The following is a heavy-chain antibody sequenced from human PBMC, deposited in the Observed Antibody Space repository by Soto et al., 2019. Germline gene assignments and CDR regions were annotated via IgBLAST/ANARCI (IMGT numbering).Heavy chain of an antibody. Sequence: SETLSLTCTVSGGSISSGGYYWSWIRQHPGKGLEWIGYIYYSGSTYYNPSLKSRVTISVDTSKNQFSLKLSSVTAADTAVYYCARSPGNDHDYWGQGTLVTVSS. CDR2: IYYSGST. CDR1: GGSISSGGYY. J-gene: IGHJ4*02. D-gene: IGHD1-1*01. V-gene: IGHV4-31*03. CDR3: ARSPGNDHDY.